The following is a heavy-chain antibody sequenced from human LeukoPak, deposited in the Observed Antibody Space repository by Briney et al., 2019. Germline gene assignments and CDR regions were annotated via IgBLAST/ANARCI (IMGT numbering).Heavy chain of an antibody. V-gene: IGHV1-69*13. Sequence: SVKVSCKASGYSFTSNVISWVRQAPGQGLEWMGGIIPIFGTANYAQKFQGRVTITADESTSTAYMELSSLRSEDTAVYYCASQITMARDDAFDIWGQGTMVTVSS. J-gene: IGHJ3*02. CDR3: ASQITMARDDAFDI. CDR1: GYSFTSNV. D-gene: IGHD3-10*01. CDR2: IIPIFGTA.